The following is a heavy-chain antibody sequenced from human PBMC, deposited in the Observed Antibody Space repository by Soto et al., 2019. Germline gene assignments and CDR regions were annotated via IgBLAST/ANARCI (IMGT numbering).Heavy chain of an antibody. CDR1: GGTFSSYA. Sequence: QVQLVQSGAEVKKPGSSVKVSCKASGGTFSSYAISWVRQAPGQGLEWMGGIIPIFGTANYAQKFQGRVTITADKSTSTAYRALRSLRSEDTAVYYCEREVGSSWYRGWFDPWGQGTLVTVSS. J-gene: IGHJ5*02. V-gene: IGHV1-69*06. CDR3: EREVGSSWYRGWFDP. D-gene: IGHD6-13*01. CDR2: IIPIFGTA.